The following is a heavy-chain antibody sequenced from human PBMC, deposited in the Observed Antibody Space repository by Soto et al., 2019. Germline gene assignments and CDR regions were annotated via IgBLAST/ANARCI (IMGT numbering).Heavy chain of an antibody. D-gene: IGHD2-15*01. Sequence: SETLSLTCAVYGVSFSGYYWIWLRQPPGKGLEWIGEINHSGSTNYNPSLKSRVTISVDTSKNQFSLKLSSVTAADTAVFHCARRPVVVAATPANGAFDIWGQGTMVTVS. CDR1: GVSFSGYY. CDR2: INHSGST. CDR3: ARRPVVVAATPANGAFDI. V-gene: IGHV4-34*01. J-gene: IGHJ3*02.